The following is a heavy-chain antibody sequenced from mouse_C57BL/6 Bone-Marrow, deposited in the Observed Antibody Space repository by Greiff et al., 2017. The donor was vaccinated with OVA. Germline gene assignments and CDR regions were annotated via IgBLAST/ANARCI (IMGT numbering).Heavy chain of an antibody. Sequence: EVQRVESGGGLVQSGRSLRLSCATSGFTFSDFYMEWVRQAPGKGLEWIAASRNKANDYTTEYSASVKGRFIVSRDTSQSILYLQMNALRAEDTAIYYCARDARDDVGYFDDWGKGTTLTVSS. CDR2: SRNKANDYTT. V-gene: IGHV7-1*01. D-gene: IGHD2-12*01. CDR1: GFTFSDFY. J-gene: IGHJ2*01. CDR3: ARDARDDVGYFDD.